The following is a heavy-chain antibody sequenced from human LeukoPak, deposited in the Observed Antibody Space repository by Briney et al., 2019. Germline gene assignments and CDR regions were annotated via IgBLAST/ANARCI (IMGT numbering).Heavy chain of an antibody. CDR1: GFTFSSYA. V-gene: IGHV3-23*01. CDR3: AKCKGLYCYYGMDV. Sequence: GRSLRLSCAASGFTFSSYAMSWVRQAPGKGLEWVSAFSGSGGRTYHADSVKGRFTISRDNPKNTLNLQMNSLRAEDTAVYYCAKCKGLYCYYGMDVWGQGTTVTVSS. J-gene: IGHJ6*02. D-gene: IGHD2/OR15-2a*01. CDR2: FSGSGGRT.